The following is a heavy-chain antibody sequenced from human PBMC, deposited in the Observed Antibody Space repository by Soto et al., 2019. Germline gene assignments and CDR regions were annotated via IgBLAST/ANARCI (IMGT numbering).Heavy chain of an antibody. V-gene: IGHV3-30*18. J-gene: IGHJ3*02. CDR1: GFTFSSYG. CDR3: ANGYCSGGSCYSNAFDI. D-gene: IGHD2-15*01. CDR2: ISYDGSNK. Sequence: GGSLRLSCAASGFTFSSYGMHWVRQAPGKGLEWVAVISYDGSNKYYADSVKGRFTISRDNSKNTLYLQMNSLRAEDTAVYYCANGYCSGGSCYSNAFDIWGQGTMVTVSS.